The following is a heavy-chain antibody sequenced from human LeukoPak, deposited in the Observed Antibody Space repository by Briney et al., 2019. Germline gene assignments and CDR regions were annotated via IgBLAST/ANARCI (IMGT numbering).Heavy chain of an antibody. CDR1: GYSFTSYW. CDR2: IDPSDSYT. J-gene: IGHJ6*04. Sequence: GESLKISCKGSGYSFTSYWTSWVRQMPGKGLEWMGRIDPSDSYTNYSPSFQGHVTISADKSISTAYLQWSSLKASDTAMYYCARSGAVAGTFYYGMDVWGKGTTVTVSS. D-gene: IGHD6-19*01. CDR3: ARSGAVAGTFYYGMDV. V-gene: IGHV5-10-1*01.